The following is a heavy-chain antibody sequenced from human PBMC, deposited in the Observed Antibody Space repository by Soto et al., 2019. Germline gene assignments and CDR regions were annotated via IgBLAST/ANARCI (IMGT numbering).Heavy chain of an antibody. J-gene: IGHJ4*01. CDR1: GGSISSGPYS. CDR3: GRYGYTYGLDY. D-gene: IGHD5-12*01. CDR2: MYQSGGT. V-gene: IGHV4-30-2*01. Sequence: QLQLQESGSGLVKPSQTLSLTCAVSGGSISSGPYSWTWIRQPPGKGLEWIGYMYQSGGTRYNPSHTTRHNISLDRSNNQFYLKLTPVPDADTAVHYYGRYGYTYGLDYWGHGPLVTVSS.